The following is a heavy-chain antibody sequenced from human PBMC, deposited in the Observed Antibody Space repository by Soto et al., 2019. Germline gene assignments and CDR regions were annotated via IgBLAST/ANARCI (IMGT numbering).Heavy chain of an antibody. CDR2: IYYSGST. Sequence: QVQLQESGPGLVKPSQTLSLTCTVSGGSISSGGYYWSWIRQHPGKGLEWIGYIYYSGSTYYNPSLKSRVTISVDTSKNQFSLKLSSVTAADMAVYYCARSPPGGPGYCSSTSCYGYNWFDPWGQGTLVTVSS. CDR1: GGSISSGGYY. J-gene: IGHJ5*02. V-gene: IGHV4-31*03. D-gene: IGHD2-2*01. CDR3: ARSPPGGPGYCSSTSCYGYNWFDP.